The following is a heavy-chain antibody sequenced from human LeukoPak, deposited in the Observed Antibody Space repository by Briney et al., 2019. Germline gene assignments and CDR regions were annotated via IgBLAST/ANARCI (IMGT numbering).Heavy chain of an antibody. Sequence: GGSLRLSCAASGFTFSSYAMHWVRQAPGKGLEYVSAISSNGGSTYYANSVKGRFTISRDNSKNTLYLQMGSLRAEDMAVYYCARDGDLGYCSSTSCYAAGWFDPWGQGTLVTVSS. J-gene: IGHJ5*02. CDR3: ARDGDLGYCSSTSCYAAGWFDP. D-gene: IGHD2-2*01. CDR2: ISSNGGST. CDR1: GFTFSSYA. V-gene: IGHV3-64*01.